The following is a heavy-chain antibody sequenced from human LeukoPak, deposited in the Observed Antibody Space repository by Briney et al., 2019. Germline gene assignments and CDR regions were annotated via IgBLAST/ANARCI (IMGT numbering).Heavy chain of an antibody. J-gene: IGHJ1*01. D-gene: IGHD3-22*01. CDR2: INPNSGGT. CDR1: GYTFTGYY. V-gene: IGHV1-2*02. CDR3: AREDYYDSSGYYKNKEYFQH. Sequence: ASVKVSCKASGYTFTGYYMYWVRQAPGQGLEWMGWINPNSGGTNYAQKFQGRVTMTRDTFISTAYMELSWLRSDDTAVYYCAREDYYDSSGYYKNKEYFQHWGQGTLVTVAS.